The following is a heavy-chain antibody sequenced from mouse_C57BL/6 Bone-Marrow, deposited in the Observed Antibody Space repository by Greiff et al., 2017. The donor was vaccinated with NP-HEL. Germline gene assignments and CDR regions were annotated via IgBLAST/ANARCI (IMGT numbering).Heavy chain of an antibody. Sequence: EVQGVESGGGLVQPGGSLKLSCAASGFTISDYGMAWVRQAPRKGPEWVAFISNLAYSIYYADTVTGRFTISRENAKNTLYLEMSSLRSEDTAMYYCARQGYYYGSSYVRAMDYWGQGTSVTVSS. D-gene: IGHD1-1*01. CDR3: ARQGYYYGSSYVRAMDY. V-gene: IGHV5-15*01. CDR2: ISNLAYSI. J-gene: IGHJ4*01. CDR1: GFTISDYG.